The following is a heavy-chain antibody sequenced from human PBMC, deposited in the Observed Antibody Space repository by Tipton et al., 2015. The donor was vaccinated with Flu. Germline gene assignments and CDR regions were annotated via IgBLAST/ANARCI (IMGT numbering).Heavy chain of an antibody. CDR2: IYTSGAT. D-gene: IGHD3-10*01. Sequence: TLSLTCTVSGGSMESYYWSWIRQPAGKGLEWIGRIYTSGATKYKSSLESRVTMSIDTSKNQFSLSLSSVTAADTAVYYCARASGSGTYVIFDFWGQGTLVTVSS. CDR3: ARASGSGTYVIFDF. CDR1: GGSMESYY. J-gene: IGHJ4*02. V-gene: IGHV4-4*07.